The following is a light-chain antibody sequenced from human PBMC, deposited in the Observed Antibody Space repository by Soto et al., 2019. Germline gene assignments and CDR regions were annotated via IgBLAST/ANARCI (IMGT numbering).Light chain of an antibody. V-gene: IGKV1-5*01. J-gene: IGKJ1*01. CDR1: QSISSQ. CDR2: DAS. Sequence: DIQMTQSPSTLSASVGGRVTITCRASQSISSQLAWYQQKPGKAPNLLIYDASSLESGVPSRFSGSGSGTDCTLTISSLQPDDFATYYCQQYSDYPRTFGQGTKVEI. CDR3: QQYSDYPRT.